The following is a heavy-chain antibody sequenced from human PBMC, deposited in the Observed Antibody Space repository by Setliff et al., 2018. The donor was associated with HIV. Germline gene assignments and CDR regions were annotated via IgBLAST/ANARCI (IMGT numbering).Heavy chain of an antibody. D-gene: IGHD3-3*01. V-gene: IGHV1-69*13. CDR3: ARSAKSGAWTYYDFWSGYSYYYMDV. Sequence: GASVKVSCKASGGTFSSYAISWVRQAPGQGLEWMGGIIPIFGTANYAQKFQGRVTVTADESTSTAYMELSSLRSEDTAVCYCARSAKSGAWTYYDFWSGYSYYYMDVW. J-gene: IGHJ6*03. CDR1: GGTFSSYA. CDR2: IIPIFGTA.